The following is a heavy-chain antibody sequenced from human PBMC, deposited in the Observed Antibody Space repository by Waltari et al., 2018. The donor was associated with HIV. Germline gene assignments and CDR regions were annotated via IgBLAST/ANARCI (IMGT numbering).Heavy chain of an antibody. Sequence: QVRLLESGPGLVKASETLSLTCTVSGDYITNFYVSWLRQPAGKGLEWIGRIFASGNIFTSGTTNYSPSLDSRVTLSVDTSQNQFSLKLSSVTAADTAVYYCARLTGYYDSSGGFFDYWGQGILVTVSS. CDR1: GDYITNFY. V-gene: IGHV4-4*07. CDR3: ARLTGYYDSSGGFFDY. J-gene: IGHJ4*02. CDR2: IFASGNIFTSGTT. D-gene: IGHD3-22*01.